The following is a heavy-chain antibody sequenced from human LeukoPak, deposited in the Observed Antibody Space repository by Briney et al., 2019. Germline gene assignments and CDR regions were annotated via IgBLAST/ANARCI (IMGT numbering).Heavy chain of an antibody. J-gene: IGHJ6*03. CDR2: IKQDGSEK. V-gene: IGHV3-7*01. Sequence: GGSLRLSCAASGFTFSSYAMSWVRQAPGKGLEWVANIKQDGSEKYYVDSVKGRFTISRDNAKTSLYLQMNSLRAEDTAVYYCARVVIKVYYYCMDVWGKGTTVTVS. CDR1: GFTFSSYA. CDR3: ARVVIKVYYYCMDV.